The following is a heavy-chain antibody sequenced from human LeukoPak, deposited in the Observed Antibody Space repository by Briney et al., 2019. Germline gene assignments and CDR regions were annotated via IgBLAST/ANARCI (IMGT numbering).Heavy chain of an antibody. CDR3: ARPLRGSGGLLHEY. D-gene: IGHD2-15*01. Sequence: GGSLRLSCAASGFTFSSFEMNWVRQAPGKGLEWVSYISGGGSIIHYADSVKGRFTISRDNAKNSLYLQMNSLRDEDTAVYYCARPLRGSGGLLHEYWGQGTLVTVSS. V-gene: IGHV3-48*03. CDR2: ISGGGSII. J-gene: IGHJ4*02. CDR1: GFTFSSFE.